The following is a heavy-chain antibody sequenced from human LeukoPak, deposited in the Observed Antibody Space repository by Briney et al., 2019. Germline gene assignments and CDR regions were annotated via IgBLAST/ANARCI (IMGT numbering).Heavy chain of an antibody. D-gene: IGHD3-3*01. Sequence: PSETLSLTCTVSGGSISSSSYYWGWIRQPPGKGLEWIGSIYYSGSTNYNPSLKSRVTISIDTSKNQFSLKLSSVTAADTAVYYCARRYIPKYDFWSDTGDAFDIWGQGTMVTVSS. CDR1: GGSISSSSYY. CDR2: IYYSGST. CDR3: ARRYIPKYDFWSDTGDAFDI. V-gene: IGHV4-39*01. J-gene: IGHJ3*02.